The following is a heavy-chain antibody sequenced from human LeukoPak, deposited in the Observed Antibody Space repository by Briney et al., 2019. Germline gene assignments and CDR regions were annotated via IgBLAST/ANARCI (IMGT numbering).Heavy chain of an antibody. CDR3: ARGDPEDY. CDR1: GFTFSSYS. V-gene: IGHV3-53*01. J-gene: IGHJ4*02. Sequence: GGSLRLSCAASGFTFSSYSMNWVRQAPGKGLEWVSVIYSGGSTYYADSVKGRFTISRDNSKNTLYLQMNSLRAEDTAVYYCARGDPEDYWGQGTLVTVSS. CDR2: IYSGGST. D-gene: IGHD1-14*01.